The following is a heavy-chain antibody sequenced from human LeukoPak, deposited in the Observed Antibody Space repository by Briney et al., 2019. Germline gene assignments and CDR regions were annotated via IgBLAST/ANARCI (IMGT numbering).Heavy chain of an antibody. Sequence: GGSLRLSCAASGFTFSSYAMSWVRQAPGKGLEWVSAISGSGGSTYYADSVKGRFTISRDNSKNTLYLQMNSLRAEDTAVYYCAKDSEQWLVQGPFDYWGQGTLVTVSS. CDR3: AKDSEQWLVQGPFDY. J-gene: IGHJ4*02. CDR2: ISGSGGST. V-gene: IGHV3-23*01. D-gene: IGHD6-19*01. CDR1: GFTFSSYA.